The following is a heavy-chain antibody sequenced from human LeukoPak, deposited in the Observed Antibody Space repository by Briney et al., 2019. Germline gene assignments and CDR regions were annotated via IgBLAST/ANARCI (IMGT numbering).Heavy chain of an antibody. V-gene: IGHV3-23*01. Sequence: GGSLRLSCAASGFTFSSYAMSWVRQAPGKGLEWVSAISGSGGSTYYADSVKGRFTISRDNSKNTLYLQMNSLRAEDTAVYYCARALDTAMVIPVYYFDYWGQGTLVTVSS. CDR2: ISGSGGST. D-gene: IGHD5-18*01. CDR3: ARALDTAMVIPVYYFDY. CDR1: GFTFSSYA. J-gene: IGHJ4*02.